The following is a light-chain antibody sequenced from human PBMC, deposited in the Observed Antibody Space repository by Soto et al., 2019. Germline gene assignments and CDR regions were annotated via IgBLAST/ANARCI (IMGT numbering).Light chain of an antibody. Sequence: QSALTQPPSASGSPGQSVTISCTGTSSDVGGYNYVSWYQQLPGKAPKLMIYEVIKRPSGVPDRFSGSKSGNTASLTVSGLQAEDEADYYCSSYAGSNNWVFGGGTKLTVL. CDR1: SSDVGGYNY. CDR2: EVI. J-gene: IGLJ3*02. CDR3: SSYAGSNNWV. V-gene: IGLV2-8*01.